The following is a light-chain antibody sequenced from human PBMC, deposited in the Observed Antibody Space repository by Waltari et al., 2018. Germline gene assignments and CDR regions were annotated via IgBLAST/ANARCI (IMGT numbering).Light chain of an antibody. CDR1: SGSVSTTSY. J-gene: IGLJ3*02. CDR2: DAD. V-gene: IGLV8-61*01. CDR3: ALYMGSGIWV. Sequence: QTVVTQEPSLSVSPGGTVTLTCALSSGSVSTTSYATWYQQSPGQGPRTLVSDADSRSSGGTDRFSCSILVNKAGLTITGAQADDESDYYCALYMGSGIWVFGGGTKLTVL.